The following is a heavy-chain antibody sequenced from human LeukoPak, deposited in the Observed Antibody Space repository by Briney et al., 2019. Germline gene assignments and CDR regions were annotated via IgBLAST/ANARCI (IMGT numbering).Heavy chain of an antibody. CDR1: GYTFTGYY. J-gene: IGHJ4*02. V-gene: IGHV1-2*02. Sequence: ASVKVSCKASGYTFTGYYMHWVRQAPGQGLEWMGWINPNSGGTNYAQKFQGRVTMTRDTSTSTVYMELSSLRSEDTAVYYCARTTPVMDTAMVFHFDYWGQGTLVTVSS. D-gene: IGHD5-18*01. CDR2: INPNSGGT. CDR3: ARTTPVMDTAMVFHFDY.